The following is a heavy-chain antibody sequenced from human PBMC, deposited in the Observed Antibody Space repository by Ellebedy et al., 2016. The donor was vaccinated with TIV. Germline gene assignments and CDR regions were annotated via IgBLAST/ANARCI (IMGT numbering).Heavy chain of an antibody. Sequence: AASVKVSCKASGYTFTSYYMHWVRQAPGQGLEWMGIINPSGGSTSYAQKFQGRVTMTRDTSTSTVYMELSSLRSEDTAVYYCSRDRGERYYDSSGYYPEDYWGQGTLVTVSS. D-gene: IGHD3-22*01. J-gene: IGHJ4*02. CDR3: SRDRGERYYDSSGYYPEDY. V-gene: IGHV1-46*01. CDR1: GYTFTSYY. CDR2: INPSGGST.